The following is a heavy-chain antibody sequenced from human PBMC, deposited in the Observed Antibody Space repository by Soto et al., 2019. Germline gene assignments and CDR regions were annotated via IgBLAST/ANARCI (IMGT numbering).Heavy chain of an antibody. CDR2: IYNDGST. Sequence: GGSLRLSCAASGFTVSSKFMTWVRQAPGKGLEWVSVIYNDGSTYYADSVKGRFTISRDNSKNTLYLLMNSLRAEDTAVYYCANVQWSGYYSKAFDIWGQGTTVTVSS. CDR1: GFTVSSKF. V-gene: IGHV3-66*01. J-gene: IGHJ3*02. CDR3: ANVQWSGYYSKAFDI. D-gene: IGHD3-3*01.